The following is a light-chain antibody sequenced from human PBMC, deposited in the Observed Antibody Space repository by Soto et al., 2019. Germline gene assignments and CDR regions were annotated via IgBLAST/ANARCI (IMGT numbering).Light chain of an antibody. CDR3: SSYAGTNNLLYV. CDR1: SSDVGAYNY. V-gene: IGLV2-8*01. Sequence: QSALTQLPSASGSPGQSVTISCSGTSSDVGAYNYVSWYQQHPGKAPRLLIYEVSQRPSGVPDRFSGSKSANTASLTVSGLQPEDEADYYCSSYAGTNNLLYVFGTGTKVTVL. J-gene: IGLJ1*01. CDR2: EVS.